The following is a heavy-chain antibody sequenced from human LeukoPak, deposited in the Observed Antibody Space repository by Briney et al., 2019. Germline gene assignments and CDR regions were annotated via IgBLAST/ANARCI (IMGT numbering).Heavy chain of an antibody. CDR2: IYPGDSDT. Sequence: HGESLKISCKGSGYSFTSYWIGWARQMPGKGLEWMGIIYPGDSDTRYSPSFQGQVTISADKSISTAYLQWSSLKASDTAMYYCARWRAVAGTNDAFDIWGQGTMVTVSS. J-gene: IGHJ3*02. CDR1: GYSFTSYW. CDR3: ARWRAVAGTNDAFDI. V-gene: IGHV5-51*01. D-gene: IGHD6-19*01.